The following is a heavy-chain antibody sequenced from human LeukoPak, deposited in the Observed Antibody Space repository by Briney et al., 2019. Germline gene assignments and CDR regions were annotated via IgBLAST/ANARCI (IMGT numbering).Heavy chain of an antibody. CDR2: IKQDGSET. V-gene: IGHV3-7*01. CDR1: GFTFSTYW. J-gene: IGHJ4*02. D-gene: IGHD3-10*01. CDR3: ARDGITMDRGVTVFDY. Sequence: PGGSLRLSCAASGFTFSTYWMDWVRQAPGKGPEWLAKIKQDGSETYYVDSVKGRFTISRDNAKNSLYLQMNSLRAEDTAIYYCARDGITMDRGVTVFDYWGRGSLVIVSS.